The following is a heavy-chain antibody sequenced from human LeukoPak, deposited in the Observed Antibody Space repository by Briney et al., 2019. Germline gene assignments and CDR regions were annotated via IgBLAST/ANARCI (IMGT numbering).Heavy chain of an antibody. V-gene: IGHV3-23*01. CDR1: GFTFSSYA. D-gene: IGHD5-18*01. J-gene: IGHJ5*02. CDR2: ISGSGGST. CDR3: AKVDTARTFWFDP. Sequence: GGSLGLSCAASGFTFSSYAMSWVRQAPGKGLEWASAISGSGGSTYYADSVKGRFTISRDNSKNTLYLQMNSLRAEDTAVYYCAKVDTARTFWFDPWGQGALVTVSS.